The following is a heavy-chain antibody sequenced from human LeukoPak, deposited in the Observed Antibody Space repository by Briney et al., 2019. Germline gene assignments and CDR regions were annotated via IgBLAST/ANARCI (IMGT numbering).Heavy chain of an antibody. CDR1: GYTFTSYG. J-gene: IGHJ6*02. Sequence: ASVKVSCKASGYTFTSYGISWVRQAPGQGLEWMGWISAYNGNTNYAQKLQGRVTMTTDTSTSTAYMELRSLRSDDTAVYYCARDTAMAPAYYYYGMDVWGQGTTVTVSS. V-gene: IGHV1-18*01. D-gene: IGHD5-18*01. CDR3: ARDTAMAPAYYYYGMDV. CDR2: ISAYNGNT.